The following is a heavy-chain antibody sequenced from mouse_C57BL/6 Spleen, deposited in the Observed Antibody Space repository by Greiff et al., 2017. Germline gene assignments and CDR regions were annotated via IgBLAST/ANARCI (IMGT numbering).Heavy chain of an antibody. CDR3: ARELYEYSYGYDGGFSY. CDR2: IDPNSGGT. J-gene: IGHJ3*01. D-gene: IGHD2-2*01. V-gene: IGHV1-72*01. CDR1: GYTFTSYW. Sequence: QVQLKQPGAELVKPGASVKLSCKASGYTFTSYWMHWVKQRPGRGLEWIGRIDPNSGGTKYNEKFKSKATLTVDKPSSTAYMQLSSLTSEDSAVYYCARELYEYSYGYDGGFSYWGQVTLVTVSA.